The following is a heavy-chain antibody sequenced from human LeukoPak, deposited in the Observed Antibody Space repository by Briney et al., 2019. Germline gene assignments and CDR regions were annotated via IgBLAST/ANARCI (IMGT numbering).Heavy chain of an antibody. CDR3: ARSVLLWFGELLYNWFDP. V-gene: IGHV4-39*07. J-gene: IGHJ5*02. CDR1: GGSVSSGSYY. CDR2: INHSGST. D-gene: IGHD3-10*01. Sequence: SETLSLTCTVSGGSVSSGSYYWSWIRQPPGKGLEWIGEINHSGSTNYNPSLKSRVTISVDTSKNQFSLKLSSVTAADTAVYYCARSVLLWFGELLYNWFDPWGQGTLVTVSS.